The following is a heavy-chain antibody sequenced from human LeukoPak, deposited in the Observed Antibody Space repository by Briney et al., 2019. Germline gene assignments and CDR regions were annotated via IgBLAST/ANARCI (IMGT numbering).Heavy chain of an antibody. CDR2: VDYSGST. V-gene: IGHV4-59*01. D-gene: IGHD3-10*01. CDR3: ARDIGGRYYFHY. CDR1: GGSISTYY. Sequence: SQTLSLTCAVSGGSISTYYWSWIRQPPGKGLEWIGYVDYSGSTKYSPSLKSRVTVSVDTSKNQFSLKLGSVTAADTAVYYCARDIGGRYYFHYWGEGTLVTVSS. J-gene: IGHJ4*02.